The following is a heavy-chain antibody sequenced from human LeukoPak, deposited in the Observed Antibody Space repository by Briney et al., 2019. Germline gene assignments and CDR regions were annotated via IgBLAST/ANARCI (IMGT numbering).Heavy chain of an antibody. J-gene: IGHJ4*02. V-gene: IGHV1-2*02. CDR2: INPNSGAT. D-gene: IGHD2/OR15-2a*01. Sequence: WASVKVSCKASGYTFTGHYLHWVRQAPGEGLEWMGWINPNSGATNSAQTFQGRVTMTRDLSTLTVYMEVTRLRYEDTALYYCARAQEYCDSSGCYGSLGFDYWGQGTLVTVSS. CDR1: GYTFTGHY. CDR3: ARAQEYCDSSGCYGSLGFDY.